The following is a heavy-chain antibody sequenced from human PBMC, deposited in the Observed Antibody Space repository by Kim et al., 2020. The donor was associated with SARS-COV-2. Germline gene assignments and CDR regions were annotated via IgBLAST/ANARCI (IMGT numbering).Heavy chain of an antibody. CDR2: INPNSGGT. CDR1: GYTFSAYF. Sequence: ASVKVSCKASGYTFSAYFIHWVRQAPGQGLEWMGWINPNSGGTNYVQNFQGRVTMTRDTSISTAYMELSSLRSDDTAMYYCARESCSGGTCYGEYNYYFAMDVWGQGTTVTVSS. CDR3: ARESCSGGTCYGEYNYYFAMDV. D-gene: IGHD2-15*01. V-gene: IGHV1-2*02. J-gene: IGHJ6*02.